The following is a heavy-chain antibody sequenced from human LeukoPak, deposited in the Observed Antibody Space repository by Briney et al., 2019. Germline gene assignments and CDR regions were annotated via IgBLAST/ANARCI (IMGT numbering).Heavy chain of an antibody. J-gene: IGHJ5*02. V-gene: IGHV3-74*01. Sequence: PGGSLRLSCAASGFTFSSYWMHWVRQAPGKGLVWVSRINSDGSSTSYADSVKGRFTISRDNSKNTLFLQMNSLRAEDTAFYYCAKDYWYSGAFPQPVISWGQGTLVTVSS. CDR1: GFTFSSYW. CDR2: INSDGSST. CDR3: AKDYWYSGAFPQPVIS. D-gene: IGHD1-26*01.